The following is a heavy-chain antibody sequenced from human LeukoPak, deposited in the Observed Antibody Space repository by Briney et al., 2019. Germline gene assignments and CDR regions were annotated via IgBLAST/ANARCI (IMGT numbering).Heavy chain of an antibody. D-gene: IGHD6-13*01. V-gene: IGHV3-30*03. Sequence: GGSLRLSCAASGFTFSSYGMHWVRQAPGKGLEWVAVISNDGSNKHYGDSVKGRFTISRDNPKNTAYLQMNSLSGDDSGVYYCSRGGWPTAGTPRMDVWGQGTTVIVSS. J-gene: IGHJ6*02. CDR3: SRGGWPTAGTPRMDV. CDR2: ISNDGSNK. CDR1: GFTFSSYG.